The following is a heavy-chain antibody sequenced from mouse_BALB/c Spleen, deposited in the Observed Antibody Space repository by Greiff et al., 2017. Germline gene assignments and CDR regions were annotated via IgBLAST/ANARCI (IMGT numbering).Heavy chain of an antibody. CDR2: ISDGGSYT. V-gene: IGHV5-4*02. CDR3: ARERALYDGYYAWFAY. D-gene: IGHD2-3*01. Sequence: EVQLQESGGGLVKPGGSLKLSCAASGFTFSDYYMYWVRQTPKKRLEWVATISDGGSYTYYPDSVKGRFTISRDNAKNNLYLQMSSLKSEDTAMYYCARERALYDGYYAWFAYWGQGTLVTVSA. J-gene: IGHJ3*01. CDR1: GFTFSDYY.